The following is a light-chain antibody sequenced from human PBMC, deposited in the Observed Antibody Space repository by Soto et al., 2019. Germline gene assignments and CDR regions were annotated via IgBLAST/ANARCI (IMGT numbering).Light chain of an antibody. CDR2: AAS. CDR1: EFLSSSY. Sequence: SPGERATHSCRASEFLSSSYLVWYQQKPGQAPRLLIYAASRRATGIPDRFGGSGSATEYTLTINTLEPEDFAVYYCQQQGTFGQGTKLEIK. V-gene: IGKV3-20*01. CDR3: QQQGT. J-gene: IGKJ2*01.